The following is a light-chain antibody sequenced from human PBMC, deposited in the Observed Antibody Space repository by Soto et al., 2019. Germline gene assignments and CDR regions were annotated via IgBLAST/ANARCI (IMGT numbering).Light chain of an antibody. Sequence: EIVMTQSPATLSVSPGERATLSCRASQSVSSNLAWYQQKPGQAPRLLIYGASTRASGIPARFSCSGSGTEFTLTISSRQSEDFAVYYCQQYNNWPPLTFGGGTKVEIK. CDR1: QSVSSN. CDR3: QQYNNWPPLT. J-gene: IGKJ4*01. V-gene: IGKV3-15*01. CDR2: GAS.